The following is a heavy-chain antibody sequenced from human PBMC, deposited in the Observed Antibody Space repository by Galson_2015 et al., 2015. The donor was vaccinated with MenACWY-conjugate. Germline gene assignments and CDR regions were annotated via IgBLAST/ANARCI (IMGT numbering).Heavy chain of an antibody. D-gene: IGHD5-24*01. CDR1: GLTFSNYW. Sequence: SLRLSCAASGLTFSNYWMNWIRQAPGKGLEWVAIIKQDGTEKLYVDSVRGRFAISRDNAKKSLYLQMNTLRVEDTAVYYCVGGAGWLPGYWGQGTLVTVSS. V-gene: IGHV3-7*03. J-gene: IGHJ4*02. CDR2: IKQDGTEK. CDR3: VGGAGWLPGY.